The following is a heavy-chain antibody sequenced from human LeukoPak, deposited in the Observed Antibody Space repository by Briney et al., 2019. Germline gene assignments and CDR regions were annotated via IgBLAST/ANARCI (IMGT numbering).Heavy chain of an antibody. Sequence: SVKVSCKASGGTFSSYAISWVRQAPGQGLEWMGGIIPIFGTANYAQKFQGRVTITRDTSASTAYMELSSLRSEDTAVYYCASRGSGSYYHFDYWGQGTLVTVSS. CDR3: ASRGSGSYYHFDY. J-gene: IGHJ4*02. V-gene: IGHV1-69*05. CDR2: IIPIFGTA. CDR1: GGTFSSYA. D-gene: IGHD3-10*01.